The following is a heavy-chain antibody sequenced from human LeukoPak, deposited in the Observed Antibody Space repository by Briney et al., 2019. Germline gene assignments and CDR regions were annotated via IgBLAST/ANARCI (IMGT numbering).Heavy chain of an antibody. J-gene: IGHJ4*02. D-gene: IGHD6-19*01. CDR2: IKPSGSEK. CDR3: ASQWYYFDH. V-gene: IGHV3-7*03. CDR1: GFTFSNFW. Sequence: PGGSLRLSCEASGFTFSNFWMTWVRQAPGKGLEWVASIKPSGSEKFYVDSVKGRFTISRDNAKNSLYLQMNSLRAEDTAVYYCASQWYYFDHWGQGTLVTVSS.